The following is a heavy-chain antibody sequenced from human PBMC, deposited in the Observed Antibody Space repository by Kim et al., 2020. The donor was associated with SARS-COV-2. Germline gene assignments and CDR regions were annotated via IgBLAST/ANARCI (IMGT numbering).Heavy chain of an antibody. CDR3: ARDLAGATGASYYYYGMDV. D-gene: IGHD1-26*01. J-gene: IGHJ6*02. CDR2: IYSGGST. Sequence: GGSLRLSCAASGFTVSSNYMSWVRQAPGKGLEWVSVIYSGGSTYYADSVKGRFTISRDNSKNTLYLQMNSLRAEDTAVYYCARDLAGATGASYYYYGMDVWGPGTTVTVSS. CDR1: GFTVSSNY. V-gene: IGHV3-53*01.